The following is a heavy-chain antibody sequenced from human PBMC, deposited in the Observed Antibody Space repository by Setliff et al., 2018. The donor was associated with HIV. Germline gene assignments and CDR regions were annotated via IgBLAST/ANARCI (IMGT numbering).Heavy chain of an antibody. J-gene: IGHJ4*02. V-gene: IGHV1-46*01. CDR2: INPSGGST. CDR1: GYTFTSYY. D-gene: IGHD1-7*01. CDR3: ARNYAGSH. Sequence: ASVKVSCKASGYTFTSYYMHWVRQAPGQGLEWMGIINPSGGSTSYAQKLQGRVTMTTDTSTSTAYMELRSLRSDDTAVYYCARNYAGSHWGQGTLVTVSS.